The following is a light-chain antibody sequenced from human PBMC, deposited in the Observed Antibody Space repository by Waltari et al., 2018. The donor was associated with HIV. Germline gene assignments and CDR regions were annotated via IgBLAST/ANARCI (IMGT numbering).Light chain of an antibody. CDR1: SSDVGGYNY. J-gene: IGLJ3*02. CDR2: DVS. CDR3: SSYTSSSSWV. Sequence: ASVSGSPGQSITISCTGTSSDVGGYNYVSWYQQHPGKAPKVMIYDVSNRPSGVSNRFSGSKSGNTASLTISGLQAEDEADYYCSSYTSSSSWVFGGGTKLTVL. V-gene: IGLV2-14*03.